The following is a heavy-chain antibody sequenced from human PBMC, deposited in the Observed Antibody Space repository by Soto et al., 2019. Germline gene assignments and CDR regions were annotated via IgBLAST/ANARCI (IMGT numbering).Heavy chain of an antibody. CDR1: GFTFSSYS. Sequence: EVQLVESGGGLVQPGGSLRLSCAASGFTFSSYSMNWVRQAPGKGLEWVSYISSSSSTIYYADSVKGRFTISRDNAKNSLYLQMNSLRDEDTAVYYCARDLCWRLAYYYGMDVWGQGTTVTVSS. D-gene: IGHD6-13*01. CDR3: ARDLCWRLAYYYGMDV. J-gene: IGHJ6*02. V-gene: IGHV3-48*02. CDR2: ISSSSSTI.